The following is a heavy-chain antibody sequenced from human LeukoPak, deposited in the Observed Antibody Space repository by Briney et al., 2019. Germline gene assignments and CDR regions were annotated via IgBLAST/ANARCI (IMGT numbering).Heavy chain of an antibody. J-gene: IGHJ4*02. V-gene: IGHV3-11*01. Sequence: GGSLRLSCAASGFTFSTYWMSWIRQAPGKGLEWVSYISSSGSTIYYADSVKGRFTISRDNAKNSLYLQMNSLRAEDTAVYYCARDRDSSGYYTPLDYWGQGTLVTVSS. CDR2: ISSSGSTI. CDR3: ARDRDSSGYYTPLDY. D-gene: IGHD3-22*01. CDR1: GFTFSTYW.